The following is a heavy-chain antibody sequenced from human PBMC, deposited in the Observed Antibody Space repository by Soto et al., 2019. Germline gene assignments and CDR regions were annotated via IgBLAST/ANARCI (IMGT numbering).Heavy chain of an antibody. D-gene: IGHD2-8*01. J-gene: IGHJ3*02. Sequence: GESLKISCKGFDYTFAAYWIGWVRQMPGKGLEWMGIINPGDSDVRYSPPFEGQVTISADKSINTAYLQWSSLKASDTAMYYCARPDYTKGVWYHVYDIWGRGTMVTVSS. V-gene: IGHV5-51*01. CDR2: INPGDSDV. CDR3: ARPDYTKGVWYHVYDI. CDR1: DYTFAAYW.